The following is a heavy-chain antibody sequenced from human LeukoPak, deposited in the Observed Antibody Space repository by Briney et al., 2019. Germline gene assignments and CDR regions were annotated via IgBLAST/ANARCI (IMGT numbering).Heavy chain of an antibody. J-gene: IGHJ4*02. Sequence: GASVKVSCKASGGTFSSYAISWVRQAPGQGLEWMGGIIPIFGTANYAQKFQGRVTITADESTSTAYMELRSLRSEDTAVYHCARDGAEQQLVISSWGQGTLVTVSS. D-gene: IGHD6-13*01. CDR2: IIPIFGTA. CDR1: GGTFSSYA. V-gene: IGHV1-69*13. CDR3: ARDGAEQQLVISS.